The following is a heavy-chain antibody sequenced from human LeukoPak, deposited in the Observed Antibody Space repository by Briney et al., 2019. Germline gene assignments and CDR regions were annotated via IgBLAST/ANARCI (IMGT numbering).Heavy chain of an antibody. Sequence: GGSLRLSCAASGFTFSSYAMSWVRQARGKGLEWVSVISGSGGSTYYADSVKSRFTISRDNSKNTLYLQMNSLRAEDTAVYYCAKRDVLLWFGELLSADYWGQGTLVTVSS. CDR1: GFTFSSYA. CDR2: ISGSGGST. V-gene: IGHV3-23*01. D-gene: IGHD3-10*01. J-gene: IGHJ4*02. CDR3: AKRDVLLWFGELLSADY.